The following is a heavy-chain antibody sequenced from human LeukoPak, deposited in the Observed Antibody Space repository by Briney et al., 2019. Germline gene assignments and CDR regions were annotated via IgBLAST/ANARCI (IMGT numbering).Heavy chain of an antibody. Sequence: GGSMRLSCAASGLAFSAYKMHWVRQAPRKGLVWVSRISTDGYTTDYADFVQGRFTASRDNTKNTWSLEMNSLRAEDTAVYYCARGGSPYYWGQGTLVTVSS. CDR1: GLAFSAYK. CDR2: ISTDGYTT. D-gene: IGHD6-6*01. J-gene: IGHJ4*02. CDR3: ARGGSPYY. V-gene: IGHV3-74*01.